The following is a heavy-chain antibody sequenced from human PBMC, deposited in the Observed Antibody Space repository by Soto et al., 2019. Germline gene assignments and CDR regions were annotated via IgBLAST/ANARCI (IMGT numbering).Heavy chain of an antibody. Sequence: PGGSLRLSCAASGFTVSSNYMSWVRQAPGKGLEWVSVIYSGGSTYYADSVKGRFTISRDNSKNTLYLQMNSLRAEDTAVYYCASSNCSSTSCYDYYYYYGMDVWGQGTTVTVSS. CDR3: ASSNCSSTSCYDYYYYYGMDV. J-gene: IGHJ6*02. CDR2: IYSGGST. V-gene: IGHV3-53*01. CDR1: GFTVSSNY. D-gene: IGHD2-2*01.